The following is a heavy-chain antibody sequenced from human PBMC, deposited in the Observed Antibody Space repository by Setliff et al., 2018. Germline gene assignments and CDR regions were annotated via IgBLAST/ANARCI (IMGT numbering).Heavy chain of an antibody. J-gene: IGHJ3*02. CDR1: GYNFNGYY. CDR3: ARLFPYYYGSSGYHALDI. Sequence: GASVKVSCKASGYNFNGYYLNWVRQAPGQGLEWMGWIVPHTGGTRYAQKFEGRVSMTRDTSISTAYMELSGLRSDDTAVYYCARLFPYYYGSSGYHALDIWGQGTMVTGSS. CDR2: IVPHTGGT. D-gene: IGHD3-22*01. V-gene: IGHV1-2*02.